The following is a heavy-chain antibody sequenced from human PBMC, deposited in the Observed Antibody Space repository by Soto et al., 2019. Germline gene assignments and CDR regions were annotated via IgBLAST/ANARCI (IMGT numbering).Heavy chain of an antibody. CDR1: GYTFTNYY. J-gene: IGHJ6*03. CDR2: INPSGGST. D-gene: IGHD4-17*01. V-gene: IGHV1-46*03. CDR3: ARGSNGNYYYYYYYMDV. Sequence: VSVKVSCKASGYTFTNYYMHWVRQAPGQGLEWMGMINPSGGSTNYAQKFRGRVTMTRDTSTSTVYMELSSLRSEDTAVYYCARGSNGNYYYYYYYMDVWGKGTTVTGSS.